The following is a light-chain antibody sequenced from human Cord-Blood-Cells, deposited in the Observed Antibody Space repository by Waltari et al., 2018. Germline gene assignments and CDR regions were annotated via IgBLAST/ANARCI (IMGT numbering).Light chain of an antibody. Sequence: LPVTPGEPASISCRSSQSLLHSNGYNYLDWYLQKPGQSPQLLIYLGSNRASGVPDRFSGSGSGTDFTLKISRVEAEDVGVYYCMQALQTPWTFGQGTKVEIK. CDR2: LGS. J-gene: IGKJ1*01. CDR3: MQALQTPWT. V-gene: IGKV2-28*01. CDR1: QSLLHSNGYNY.